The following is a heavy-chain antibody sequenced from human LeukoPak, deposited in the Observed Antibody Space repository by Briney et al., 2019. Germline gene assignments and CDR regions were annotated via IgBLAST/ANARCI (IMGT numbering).Heavy chain of an antibody. J-gene: IGHJ4*02. CDR1: GYSFTSYW. D-gene: IGHD6-13*01. V-gene: IGHV5-51*01. Sequence: GESLKISCKGSGYSFTSYWIGWVRQMPGKGLEWMGIIYPGDSDTRYSPSFQGQVTISADKSISTAYLQWSSLKASDTAMYYCARRGIAAAGTGGYFDYWGQGTLVTVSS. CDR2: IYPGDSDT. CDR3: ARRGIAAAGTGGYFDY.